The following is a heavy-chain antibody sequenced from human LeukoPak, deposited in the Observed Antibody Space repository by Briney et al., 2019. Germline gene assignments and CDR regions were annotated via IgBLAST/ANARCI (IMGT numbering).Heavy chain of an antibody. Sequence: ASVKVSCKASGYTFTSYDINWVRQATGQGLEWMGWISAYNGNTNYAQKLQGRVTMTTDTSTSTAYMELRSLRSDDTAVYYCARDQAETSKRVEWGYYYYYGMDVWGQGTTVTVSS. CDR2: ISAYNGNT. V-gene: IGHV1-18*01. J-gene: IGHJ6*02. D-gene: IGHD1-26*01. CDR1: GYTFTSYD. CDR3: ARDQAETSKRVEWGYYYYYGMDV.